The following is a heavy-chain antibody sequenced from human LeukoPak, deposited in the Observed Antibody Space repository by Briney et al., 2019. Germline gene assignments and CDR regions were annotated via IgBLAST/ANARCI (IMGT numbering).Heavy chain of an antibody. J-gene: IGHJ4*02. CDR3: TREVMAGTYYFDY. Sequence: SQTLSLTCTVSGGSISSGSYYWSWIRQPAGKGLEWIGRIYTSGSTNYNPSLKSRVTISVDTSKNQFSLKLSSVTAADTAAYYCTREVMAGTYYFDYWGQGTLVTVSS. V-gene: IGHV4-61*02. CDR1: GGSISSGSYY. CDR2: IYTSGST. D-gene: IGHD3-16*01.